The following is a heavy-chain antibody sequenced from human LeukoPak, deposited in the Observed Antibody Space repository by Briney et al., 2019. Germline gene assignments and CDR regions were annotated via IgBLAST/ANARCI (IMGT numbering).Heavy chain of an antibody. CDR1: GFTFSSYS. CDR3: ARDFMIGNYYDSSGYYQPGAVWFDP. Sequence: GGSLRLSCAASGFTFSSYSMNWVRQAPGKGLEWVSSISSSSYIYYADSVKGRFTISRDNAKNSLYLQMNSLRAEDTAVYYCARDFMIGNYYDSSGYYQPGAVWFDPWGQGTLVTVSS. J-gene: IGHJ5*02. D-gene: IGHD3-22*01. V-gene: IGHV3-21*01. CDR2: ISSSSYI.